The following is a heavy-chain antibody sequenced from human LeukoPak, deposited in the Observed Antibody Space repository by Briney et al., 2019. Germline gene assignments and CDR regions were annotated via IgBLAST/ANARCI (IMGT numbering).Heavy chain of an antibody. CDR2: IGDTT. Sequence: GGSLRLSCAASGFTFSTYAMSWVRQAPGKGLEWVSAIGDTTYYADSVKGRFTISRDNSKNTLFLQMNNLRAEDAAIYYCAKAYAFVGANYFDYWGQGTLVTVSS. CDR3: AKAYAFVGANYFDY. V-gene: IGHV3-23*01. J-gene: IGHJ4*02. D-gene: IGHD1-26*01. CDR1: GFTFSTYA.